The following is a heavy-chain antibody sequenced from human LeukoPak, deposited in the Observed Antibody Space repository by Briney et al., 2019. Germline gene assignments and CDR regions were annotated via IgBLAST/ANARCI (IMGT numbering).Heavy chain of an antibody. D-gene: IGHD5-18*01. CDR1: GYTFTSYY. CDR2: INPSGGST. J-gene: IGHJ4*02. CDR3: ARGDPVTPFDY. V-gene: IGHV1-46*01. Sequence: GASVTVSCKASGYTFTSYYMHWVRQAPGQGLEGMGIINPSGGSTSYAQKFQGRVTMTRDTSTSTVYMELSSLRSEDTAVYYCARGDPVTPFDYWGQGTLVTVSS.